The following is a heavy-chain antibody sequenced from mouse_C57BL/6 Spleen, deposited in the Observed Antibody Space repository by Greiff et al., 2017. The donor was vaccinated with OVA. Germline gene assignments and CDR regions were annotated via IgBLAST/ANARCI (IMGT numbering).Heavy chain of an antibody. V-gene: IGHV5-16*01. CDR1: GFTFSDYY. Sequence: EVQLVESEGGLVQPGSSMKLSCTASGFTFSDYYMAWVRQVPEKGLEWVANINYDGSSTYYLDSLKSRFIISRDNAKNILYLQMSSLKSEDTATYYCAREDYGLDMDYWGQGTSVTVSS. CDR2: INYDGSST. CDR3: AREDYGLDMDY. D-gene: IGHD2-2*01. J-gene: IGHJ4*01.